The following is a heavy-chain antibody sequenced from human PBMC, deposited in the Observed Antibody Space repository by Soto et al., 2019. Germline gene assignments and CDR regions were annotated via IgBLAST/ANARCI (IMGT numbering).Heavy chain of an antibody. Sequence: RLSCSASGFNFRNYAMTWVRQAPGKGLEWVSAISGSGDFTYYADFAKGRLTISRGNSKNMVFLHMNSLRVEDSALYYCAKVSAGTRYDFWSGLNYWGEGIQVTVSS. CDR3: AKVSAGTRYDFWSGLNY. D-gene: IGHD3-3*01. CDR2: ISGSGDFT. CDR1: GFNFRNYA. J-gene: IGHJ4*02. V-gene: IGHV3-23*01.